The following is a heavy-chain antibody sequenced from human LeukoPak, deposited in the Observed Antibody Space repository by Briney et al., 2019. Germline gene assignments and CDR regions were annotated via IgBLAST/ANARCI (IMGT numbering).Heavy chain of an antibody. Sequence: GGSLRLSCSASGFTFSNYWMQGVPAVPGERVVWVSRIKNDGSSTSYADSLKGRFTISRDNAKNTFSLQLNSLRVEDTAVYYCARAYGEIPNWFDPWGQGTLVTVSS. CDR2: IKNDGSST. CDR3: ARAYGEIPNWFDP. CDR1: GFTFSNYW. J-gene: IGHJ5*02. V-gene: IGHV3-74*01. D-gene: IGHD4-17*01.